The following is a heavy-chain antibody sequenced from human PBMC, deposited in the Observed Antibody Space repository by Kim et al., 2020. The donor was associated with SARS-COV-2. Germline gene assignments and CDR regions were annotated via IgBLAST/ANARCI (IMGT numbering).Heavy chain of an antibody. CDR1: GGSISSGGYS. V-gene: IGHV4-30-2*01. Sequence: SETLSLTCAASGGSISSGGYSWSWIRQPPGKGLEWIGYIYHSGSTYYNPSLKSRVTISVDRSKNQFSLKLSSVTAAETAVYYCARGRGYYDSSGYSQNWFDPWGQGTLVTVSS. CDR2: IYHSGST. CDR3: ARGRGYYDSSGYSQNWFDP. D-gene: IGHD3-22*01. J-gene: IGHJ5*02.